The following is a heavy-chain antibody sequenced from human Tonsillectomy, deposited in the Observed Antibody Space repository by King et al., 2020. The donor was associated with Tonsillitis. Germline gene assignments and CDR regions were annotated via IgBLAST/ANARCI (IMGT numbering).Heavy chain of an antibody. CDR1: GYSIRSGYY. D-gene: IGHD4-17*01. CDR3: AKGDYDDCGRFDL. J-gene: IGHJ5*02. V-gene: IGHV4-38-2*01. Sequence: QLQESGPGLVKPSETLSLTCAVSGYSIRSGYYWGWIRQTPGMGLEWIGSVFHSGSAYYNPSLKSQVTLSVDTSKNQFSLKLTSVTASDTAVYDCAKGDYDDCGRFDLWGQGTLLTVSS. CDR2: VFHSGSA.